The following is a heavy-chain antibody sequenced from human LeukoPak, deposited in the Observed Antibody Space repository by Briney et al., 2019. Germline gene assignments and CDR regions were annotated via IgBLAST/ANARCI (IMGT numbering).Heavy chain of an antibody. D-gene: IGHD6-13*01. V-gene: IGHV3-48*01. Sequence: PGGSLRLSCAASGFTFSSYSMNWVRQAPGKGLEWVSYISSSSSTIYYADSVKGRFTISRDNAKNSLYLQMNSLRAEDTAVYYCARLYSRANRDIDYWGQGTLVTVSS. J-gene: IGHJ4*02. CDR1: GFTFSSYS. CDR2: ISSSSSTI. CDR3: ARLYSRANRDIDY.